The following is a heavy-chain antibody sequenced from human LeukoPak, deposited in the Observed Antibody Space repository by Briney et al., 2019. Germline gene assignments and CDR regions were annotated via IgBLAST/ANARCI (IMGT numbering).Heavy chain of an antibody. CDR1: GFTFSSYG. CDR3: AKGTSISSHPPCDY. CDR2: IRYDGSNK. V-gene: IGHV3-30*02. Sequence: PGGSLRLSCAASGFTFSSYGMHWVRQAPGKGLEWVTFIRYDGSNKYYADSVKGRFTTSRDNSKNTLYLQMNSLRTEDTAVYYCAKGTSISSHPPCDYWGQGTLVTVSS. D-gene: IGHD6-13*01. J-gene: IGHJ4*02.